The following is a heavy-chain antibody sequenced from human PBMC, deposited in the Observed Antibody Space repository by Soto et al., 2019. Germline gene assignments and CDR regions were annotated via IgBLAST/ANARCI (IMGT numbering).Heavy chain of an antibody. CDR1: GGSLSCATYS. V-gene: IGHV4-30-2*01. CDR3: ARSRELDY. J-gene: IGHJ4*02. CDR2: IFPSGTT. Sequence: SETLSLTCGVSGGSLSCATYSWNWIRQPPGKGLEWIGYIFPSGTTYYNPSLKSRVTISIDVSKNQFSLSLRYLPAADTAVDYWARSRELDYWSQGTLVTVSS.